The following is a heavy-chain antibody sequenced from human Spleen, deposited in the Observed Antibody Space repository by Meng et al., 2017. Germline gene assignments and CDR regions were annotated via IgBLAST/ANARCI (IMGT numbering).Heavy chain of an antibody. Sequence: GESLKISCVVSGFTFSSYEMNWVRQAPGKGLEWISYISTRGDIVYYTDSVQGRFTISRDNAKNSLYLQMNSLRAEDTAVYYCARGGEDSSSWYSDYWGQGTLVTVSS. CDR3: ARGGEDSSSWYSDY. J-gene: IGHJ4*02. V-gene: IGHV3-48*03. CDR2: ISTRGDIV. D-gene: IGHD6-13*01. CDR1: GFTFSSYE.